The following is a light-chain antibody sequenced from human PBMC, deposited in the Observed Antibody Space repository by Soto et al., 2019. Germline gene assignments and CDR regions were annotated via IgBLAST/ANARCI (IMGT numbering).Light chain of an antibody. Sequence: IVMTQSPAPLSVSPGERATLTCRASQGVSILLAWYQQKPGKAPKLLIHGATTRASGIPARFSGCGSGTEFTLTISSLQSEDFAVYYCQQYDRSPRTFGQGTKVDIK. CDR1: QGVSIL. CDR2: GAT. CDR3: QQYDRSPRT. V-gene: IGKV3-15*01. J-gene: IGKJ1*01.